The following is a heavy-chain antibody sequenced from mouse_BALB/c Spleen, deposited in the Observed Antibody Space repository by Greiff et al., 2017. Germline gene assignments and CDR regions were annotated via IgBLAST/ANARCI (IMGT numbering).Heavy chain of an antibody. J-gene: IGHJ4*01. CDR3: ARRRSYYGNYYAMDY. V-gene: IGHV1S81*02. Sequence: QVQLQQPGAELVKPGASVKLSCKASGYTFTSYYMYWVKQRPGQGLEWIGGINPSNGGTNFNEKFKSKATLTVDKSSSTAYMQLSSLTSEDTAVYYCARRRSYYGNYYAMDYWGQGTSVTVSS. D-gene: IGHD2-10*01. CDR1: GYTFTSYY. CDR2: INPSNGGT.